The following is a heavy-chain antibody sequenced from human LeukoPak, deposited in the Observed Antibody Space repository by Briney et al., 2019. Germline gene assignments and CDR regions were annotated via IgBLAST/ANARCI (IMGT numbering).Heavy chain of an antibody. V-gene: IGHV4-61*02. D-gene: IGHD3-3*01. J-gene: IGHJ6*03. CDR3: ARFPYDFWSGYQYYYYMDV. Sequence: PSQTLSLTCTVSGGSISSGSYYWSWIRQPAGKGLEWIGRIYTSGSTNYNPSLKSRVTISVDTSKNQFSLKLSSVTAADTAVYYCARFPYDFWSGYQYYYYMDVWGKGTTVTVSS. CDR1: GGSISSGSYY. CDR2: IYTSGST.